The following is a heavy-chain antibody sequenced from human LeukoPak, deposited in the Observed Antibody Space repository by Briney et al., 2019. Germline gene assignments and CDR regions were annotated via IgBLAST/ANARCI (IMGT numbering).Heavy chain of an antibody. CDR2: ISYDGRDK. V-gene: IGHV3-30*03. CDR3: ARETGNYYFDF. CDR1: GFTFSSSV. D-gene: IGHD1-7*01. Sequence: GGSLRLSCAASGFTFSSSVTHWVRQAPGKGLEWVAAISYDGRDKYFADSVKGRFTISRDDSKNTVDLQVNGLRAEDTAVYYCARETGNYYFDFWGQGTLVTVSS. J-gene: IGHJ4*02.